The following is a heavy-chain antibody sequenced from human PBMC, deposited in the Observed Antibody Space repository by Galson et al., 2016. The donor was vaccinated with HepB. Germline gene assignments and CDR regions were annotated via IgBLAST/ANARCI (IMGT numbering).Heavy chain of an antibody. CDR1: GGSLTSSHW. D-gene: IGHD3-3*01. V-gene: IGHV4-4*02. Sequence: ETLSLTCAVSGGSLTSSHWWTWVRQPPGKGLEWIGEIYHSGTTYYNPSLRSRVTISVDRSKNQFSLNLTSVTAADTAMYYCSRGGENGRAWWGQGILVTVAS. CDR3: SRGGENGRAW. CDR2: IYHSGTT. J-gene: IGHJ4*02.